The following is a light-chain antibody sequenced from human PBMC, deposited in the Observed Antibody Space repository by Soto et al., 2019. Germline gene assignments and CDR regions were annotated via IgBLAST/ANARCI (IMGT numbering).Light chain of an antibody. CDR1: QGISDD. J-gene: IGKJ2*01. V-gene: IGKV1-6*01. Sequence: IQMTQSPSALSASVGDRVTITCRASQGISDDLGWYQQKPGEAPKALIYGASNLQSGVPSRFSASGSGTDFTLTISSLQPEDFATYYCLQDYNYPHTFGQGTKVEIK. CDR3: LQDYNYPHT. CDR2: GAS.